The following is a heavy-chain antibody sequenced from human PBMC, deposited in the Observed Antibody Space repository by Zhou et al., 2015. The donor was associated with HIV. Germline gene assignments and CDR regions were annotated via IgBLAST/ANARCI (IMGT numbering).Heavy chain of an antibody. CDR3: ARGLAYGDNEVFFPQ. J-gene: IGHJ1*01. Sequence: QVQLVQSGTEVKKPGSSVKVSCKASGGTFNTYEVSWVRQAPGRGLEWMGGIIPVFQRADYARKFQGKVTISVDASSKTGFLEVRNLRPDDTAVYYCARGLAYGDNEVFFPQWGQGTLVTVSA. CDR1: GGTFNTYE. CDR2: IIPVFQRA. D-gene: IGHD4-17*01. V-gene: IGHV1-69*01.